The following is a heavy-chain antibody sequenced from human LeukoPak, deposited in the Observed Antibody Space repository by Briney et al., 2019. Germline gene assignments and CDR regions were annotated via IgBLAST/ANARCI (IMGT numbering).Heavy chain of an antibody. CDR2: INPNSGGT. Sequence: ASVKVSCKASGYTFTGYYMHWVRQAPGQGLEWMGWINPNSGGTTYAQKFQGRVTMTRDTSISTAYMELSRLRSDDTAVYYCARGCSGSCAVDYWGQGTLVTVSS. V-gene: IGHV1-2*02. D-gene: IGHD1-26*01. CDR3: ARGCSGSCAVDY. J-gene: IGHJ4*02. CDR1: GYTFTGYY.